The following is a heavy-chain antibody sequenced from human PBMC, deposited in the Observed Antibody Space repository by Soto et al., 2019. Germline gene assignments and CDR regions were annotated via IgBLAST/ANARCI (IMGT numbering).Heavy chain of an antibody. V-gene: IGHV4-31*03. CDR3: ARDLRRVGDRGGSDPDTVAS. CDR1: VCSSSSGGYY. Sequence: QGQLQESGPGLAKPSQTVSLTCTVSVCSSSSGGYYWPWIRQHPVEGLEWIGYISYGGCTYYNPSLTSRVTFPIDTSTNTLSLKLRSVTAAATAGYYGARDLRRVGDRGGSDPDTVASCGKG. D-gene: IGHD2-15*01. CDR2: ISYGGCT. J-gene: IGHJ6*03.